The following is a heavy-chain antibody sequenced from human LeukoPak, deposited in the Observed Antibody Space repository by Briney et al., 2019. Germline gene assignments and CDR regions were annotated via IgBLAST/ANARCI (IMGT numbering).Heavy chain of an antibody. Sequence: RGSLTLSCAPSGFTFSSYSMSWVRQAPGKGLEWVSAISGSGASTYYADSVKGRFTISRDNSKNTLYLQMNSLRAEDTAVYCCAKEGCSSTSCYVYSSGWYRYLFDYWGQGTLVTVSS. CDR3: AKEGCSSTSCYVYSSGWYRYLFDY. CDR2: ISGSGAST. J-gene: IGHJ4*02. D-gene: IGHD2-2*01. CDR1: GFTFSSYS. V-gene: IGHV3-23*01.